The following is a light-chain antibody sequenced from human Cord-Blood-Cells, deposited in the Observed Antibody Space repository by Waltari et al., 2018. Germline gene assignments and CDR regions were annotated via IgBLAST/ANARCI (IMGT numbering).Light chain of an antibody. CDR2: AAS. V-gene: IGKV1D-12*01. Sequence: DIQMTQSPSSVSASVGDRVTITCRASQGIRSWLAWFQQKPGKAPNLLIYAASSLQSGVPSRLGGSGSGTDFTLTISSLQPEDFATYYCQQAASFPLTFGGGTKVEIK. J-gene: IGKJ4*01. CDR3: QQAASFPLT. CDR1: QGIRSW.